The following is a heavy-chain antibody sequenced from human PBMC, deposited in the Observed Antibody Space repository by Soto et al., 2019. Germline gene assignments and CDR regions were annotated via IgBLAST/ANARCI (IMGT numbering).Heavy chain of an antibody. V-gene: IGHV3-33*01. CDR2: IWYDGSNK. CDR3: ARDQSSEDYGMDV. Sequence: PGGSLRLSCAASGFTFSSYGMHWVRQAPGKGLEWVAVIWYDGSNKYYADSVKGRFTISRDNSKNTLYLQMNSLRAEDTAVYYCARDQSSEDYGMDVWGQGTTVTVSS. J-gene: IGHJ6*02. D-gene: IGHD6-25*01. CDR1: GFTFSSYG.